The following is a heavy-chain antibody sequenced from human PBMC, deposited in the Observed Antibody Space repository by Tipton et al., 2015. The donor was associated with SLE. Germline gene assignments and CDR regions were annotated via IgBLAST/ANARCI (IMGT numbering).Heavy chain of an antibody. CDR2: ISSSSSTI. D-gene: IGHD3-22*01. Sequence: SLRLSCAASGFTFSSYSMNWVRQAPGKGLEWVSYISSSSSTIYYADSVKGRFTISRDNAKNSLYLQMNSLRAEDTAVYYCARDRRPNCYDTGNAFDIWGQGTMVTVSS. CDR1: GFTFSSYS. V-gene: IGHV3-48*01. CDR3: ARDRRPNCYDTGNAFDI. J-gene: IGHJ3*02.